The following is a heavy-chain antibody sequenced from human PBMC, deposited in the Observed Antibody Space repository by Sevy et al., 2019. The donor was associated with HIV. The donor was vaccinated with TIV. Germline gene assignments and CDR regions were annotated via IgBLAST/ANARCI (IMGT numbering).Heavy chain of an antibody. D-gene: IGHD5-12*01. CDR2: LQSGGST. CDR1: GFTVSSKY. Sequence: GGSLRLSCEVSGFTVSSKYMSWVHQAPGKGLEWVSVLQSGGSTHYADSVRGRFTISRDNSKNTLYLQMDGLRAEDTAIYYCTRSLASGYFVTFDHWGQGALVTVSS. V-gene: IGHV3-53*01. J-gene: IGHJ4*02. CDR3: TRSLASGYFVTFDH.